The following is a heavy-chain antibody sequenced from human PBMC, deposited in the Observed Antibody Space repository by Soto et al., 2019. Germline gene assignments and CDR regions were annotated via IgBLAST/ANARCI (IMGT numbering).Heavy chain of an antibody. CDR3: ARGPEDSDVPRWDY. D-gene: IGHD1-26*01. Sequence: QVQLMQSGAEVRKPGASVRLSCETSGYNFNQYYIHWVRQAPGQGLEWMGIINLRGGTTEYAHKFRGRVTVTGDTSTKTACMELRSLRSEDTAMYFCARGPEDSDVPRWDYWGQGTLVTVSS. J-gene: IGHJ4*02. V-gene: IGHV1-46*02. CDR2: INLRGGTT. CDR1: GYNFNQYY.